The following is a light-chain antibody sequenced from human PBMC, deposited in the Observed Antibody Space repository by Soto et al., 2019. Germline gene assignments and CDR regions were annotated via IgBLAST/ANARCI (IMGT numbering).Light chain of an antibody. CDR3: SSYAGSNNYV. CDR2: EVS. V-gene: IGLV2-8*01. Sequence: QSALTQPPSASGSPGQSVTISCTGTSSDVGGYDFVSWYQQHPGKAPKLMIHEVSKRPSGVPDRFSGSKSGNTASLTVSGLQAEDEADYYCSSYAGSNNYVFGTATKLTVL. CDR1: SSDVGGYDF. J-gene: IGLJ1*01.